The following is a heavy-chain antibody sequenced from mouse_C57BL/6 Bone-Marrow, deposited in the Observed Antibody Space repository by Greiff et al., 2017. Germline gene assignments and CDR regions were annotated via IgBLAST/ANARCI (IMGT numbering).Heavy chain of an antibody. J-gene: IGHJ4*01. V-gene: IGHV8-12*01. CDR1: GFSLSTSGMG. Sequence: QVTLKESGPGILQSSQTLSLTCSFSGFSLSTSGMGVSWIRQPSGKGLEWLAHIYWDDDKRYNPSLKSRLTISKDTSRNQVFLKLTSVDTTDTATYYCARKGDYYGSSYAMDYWGQGTSVTVSS. CDR2: IYWDDDK. CDR3: ARKGDYYGSSYAMDY. D-gene: IGHD1-1*01.